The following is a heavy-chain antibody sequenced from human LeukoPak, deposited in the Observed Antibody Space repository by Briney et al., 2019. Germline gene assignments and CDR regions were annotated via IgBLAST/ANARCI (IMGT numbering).Heavy chain of an antibody. J-gene: IGHJ6*02. CDR1: GVTFSSCD. CDR3: ARDQLHYYDSSGSHYYGMDV. CDR2: IGTAGDT. Sequence: GGTLCLSCAASGVTFSSCDMHWGCQGTRKGQGLVSAIGTAGDTYYPGSVKGRYHISRENAKNSLYLQMNSLRAGDTAVYYGARDQLHYYDSSGSHYYGMDVWGQGTTVTVSS. V-gene: IGHV3-13*01. D-gene: IGHD3-22*01.